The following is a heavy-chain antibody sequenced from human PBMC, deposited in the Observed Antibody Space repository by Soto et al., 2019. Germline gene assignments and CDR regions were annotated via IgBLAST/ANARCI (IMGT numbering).Heavy chain of an antibody. V-gene: IGHV3-7*03. J-gene: IGHJ4*02. CDR3: AAWGGHDYNY. CDR2: IRPDGSEA. D-gene: IGHD4-4*01. Sequence: EVQLVQSGGGLVQTGGSLRLSCVGSGFTFSDFYMNWVRQAPGKGLEWVANIRPDGSEANYVESVKGRFTTSRDNAKNSLFLQVNSLRADDSAVYYCAAWGGHDYNYWGQGILVTVSS. CDR1: GFTFSDFY.